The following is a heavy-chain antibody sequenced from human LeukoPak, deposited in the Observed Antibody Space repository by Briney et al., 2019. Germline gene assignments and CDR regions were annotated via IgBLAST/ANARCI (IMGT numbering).Heavy chain of an antibody. D-gene: IGHD3-10*01. CDR1: GFTFRNYA. Sequence: PGGSLRLSCAASGFTFRNYAMSWVRQAPGKGLEWVSAISGSGSSTYYAESVKGRFTISRDNSKNTLYLQMNSLRAEDTAVYYCAKPKEYGSGSYPFDYWGQGILVTVSS. CDR2: ISGSGSST. CDR3: AKPKEYGSGSYPFDY. V-gene: IGHV3-23*01. J-gene: IGHJ4*02.